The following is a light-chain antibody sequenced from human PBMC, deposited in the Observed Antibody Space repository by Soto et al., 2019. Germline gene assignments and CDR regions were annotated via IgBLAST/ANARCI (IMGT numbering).Light chain of an antibody. Sequence: DIQMTQSPSTLSASVGDRVTITCRASQSISSWLAWYQQKPGKAPKLLIYDASSLESGVPSRFSGSGSGTDFTLTISSLQPDDFATYYCQQYNSFSITFGQGTRLEI. V-gene: IGKV1-5*01. CDR2: DAS. CDR1: QSISSW. J-gene: IGKJ5*01. CDR3: QQYNSFSIT.